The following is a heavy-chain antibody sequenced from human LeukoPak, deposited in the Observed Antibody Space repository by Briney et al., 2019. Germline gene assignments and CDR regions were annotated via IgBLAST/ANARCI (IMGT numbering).Heavy chain of an antibody. CDR2: IYHSGST. CDR3: ARGDDGSGSYRGDY. J-gene: IGHJ4*02. Sequence: SETLSLTCAVSGGSISSSNWWSWVRQPPGKGLEWIGEIYHSGSTNYNPSLKSRVTISVDKSKNQFSLKLSSVTAADTAVYYCARGDDGSGSYRGDYWGQGTLVTVSS. V-gene: IGHV4-4*02. D-gene: IGHD3-10*01. CDR1: GGSISSSNW.